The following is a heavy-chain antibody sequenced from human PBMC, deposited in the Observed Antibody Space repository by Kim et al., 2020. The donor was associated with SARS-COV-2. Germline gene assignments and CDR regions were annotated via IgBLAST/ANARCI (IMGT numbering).Heavy chain of an antibody. D-gene: IGHD6-13*01. CDR2: IYSGGTT. CDR3: ARGGAAGNRGRDFQH. Sequence: GGSLRLSCAASGFTVSSNYMSWVRQAPGKGLEWVSIIYSGGTTSYADSVKGRFTLSRDNSKNTLYLQMNSLTTEDTAFYYCARGGAAGNRGRDFQHWGQGTLVIVSS. CDR1: GFTVSSNY. J-gene: IGHJ1*01. V-gene: IGHV3-66*02.